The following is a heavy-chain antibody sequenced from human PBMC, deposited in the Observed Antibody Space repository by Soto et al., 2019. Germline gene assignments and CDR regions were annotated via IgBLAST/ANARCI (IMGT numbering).Heavy chain of an antibody. J-gene: IGHJ4*02. CDR2: ISWNSNTI. CDR1: GFAFDNYA. V-gene: IGHV3-9*01. CDR3: AKDTGPN. Sequence: PWGSRRLSCAASGFAFDNYAMHWVRQAPGKGLEWVSGISWNSNTIAYADSVKGRFTISRDNAKNSLYLQMNSLRAEDTAFYYCAKDTGPNWGQGTLVTVSS.